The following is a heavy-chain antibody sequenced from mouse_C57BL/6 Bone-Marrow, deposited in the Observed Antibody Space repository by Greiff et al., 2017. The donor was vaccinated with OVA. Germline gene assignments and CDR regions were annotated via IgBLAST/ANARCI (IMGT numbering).Heavy chain of an antibody. CDR2: IYPGSGST. J-gene: IGHJ4*01. V-gene: IGHV1-55*01. CDR1: GYTFTSYW. Sequence: QVQLKQPGAELVKPGASVKMSCKASGYTFTSYWITWVKQRPGQGLEWIGDIYPGSGSTNYNEKFKSKATLTVDTSSSTAYMQLSSLTSEDSAVYYCAKVYYGSSYGYYAMDYWGQGTSVTVSS. D-gene: IGHD1-1*01. CDR3: AKVYYGSSYGYYAMDY.